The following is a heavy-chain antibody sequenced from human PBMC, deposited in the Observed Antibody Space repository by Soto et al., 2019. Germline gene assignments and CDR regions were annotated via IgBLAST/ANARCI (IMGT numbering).Heavy chain of an antibody. D-gene: IGHD3-10*01. J-gene: IGHJ6*02. V-gene: IGHV1-69*12. CDR3: ARDLLGFGYTYADV. Sequence: QVQLVQSGAEVKKPGSSVKVSCKASGGTFSSYAISWVRQAPGQGLEWVGGIIPIFATANYAQKFQDRVTMTADESTSTAYMALSSLRSEDTAVYYCARDLLGFGYTYADVWGQGTTVTVSS. CDR2: IIPIFATA. CDR1: GGTFSSYA.